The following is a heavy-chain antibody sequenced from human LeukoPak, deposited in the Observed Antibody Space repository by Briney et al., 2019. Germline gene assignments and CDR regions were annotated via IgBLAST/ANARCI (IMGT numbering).Heavy chain of an antibody. J-gene: IGHJ4*02. CDR1: GYTFTGYY. CDR3: ARFLPDTADDY. V-gene: IGHV1-2*02. CDR2: INPNSGGT. D-gene: IGHD5-18*01. Sequence: ASVKVSCKASGYTFTGYYIHWVRQAPGQGLEWMGWINPNSGGTNYAQKFQGRVTMTRDTSISTAYMSRLRSDDTAVYYCARFLPDTADDYWGQGTLVTVSS.